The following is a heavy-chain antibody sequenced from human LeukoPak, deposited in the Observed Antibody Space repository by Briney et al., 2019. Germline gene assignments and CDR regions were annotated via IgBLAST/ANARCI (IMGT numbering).Heavy chain of an antibody. CDR2: INPNSGGT. CDR1: GYTFTGYY. V-gene: IGHV1-2*06. J-gene: IGHJ4*02. Sequence: ASVKVSXKAPGYTFTGYYMHWVRQAPGQGLEWMGRINPNSGGTNYAQKFQGRVTMTRDTSISTAYMELSRLRSDDTAVYYCARGYSSSWYYFDYWGQGTLVTVSS. D-gene: IGHD6-13*01. CDR3: ARGYSSSWYYFDY.